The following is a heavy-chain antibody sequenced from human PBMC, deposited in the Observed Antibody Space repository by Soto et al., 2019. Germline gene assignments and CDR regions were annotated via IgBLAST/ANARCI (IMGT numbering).Heavy chain of an antibody. CDR3: ARRYGGNFDY. V-gene: IGHV4-59*08. D-gene: IGHD5-12*01. CDR2: ILYTGST. Sequence: SETLSLTCIVSGGSMSPYYWSWIRQPPGQGLEWIGYILYTGSTNYNSSLRSRVTVSLDAPKNQFSLKLNSVTAADTAVYYCARRYGGNFDYWGQGTPVTVSS. CDR1: GGSMSPYY. J-gene: IGHJ4*02.